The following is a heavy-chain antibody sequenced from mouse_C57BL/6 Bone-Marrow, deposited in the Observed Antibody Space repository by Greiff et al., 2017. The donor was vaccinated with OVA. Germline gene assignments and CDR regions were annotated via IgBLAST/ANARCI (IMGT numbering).Heavy chain of an antibody. J-gene: IGHJ3*01. CDR3: ARRSDYGNYYKPLFDY. Sequence: QVQLQQPGAELVKPGASVKLSCKASGYNFNSYWMQWVKQRPGQGLEWIGEIDPSDGYTEYTPKFKGKATLTVDTSSSTAYLQLSSLTSEDAAVYYCARRSDYGNYYKPLFDYWGQGTMLTVSA. V-gene: IGHV1-50*01. D-gene: IGHD2-1*01. CDR1: GYNFNSYW. CDR2: IDPSDGYT.